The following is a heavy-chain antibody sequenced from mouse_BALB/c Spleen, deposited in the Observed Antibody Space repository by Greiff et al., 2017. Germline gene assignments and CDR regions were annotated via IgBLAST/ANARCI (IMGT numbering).Heavy chain of an antibody. CDR1: GYTFTDYA. V-gene: IGHV1S137*01. CDR3: AREGANAMDY. Sequence: VKLQESGAELVRPGVSVKISCKGSGYTFTDYAMHWVKQSHAKSLEWIGVISTYYGDASYNQKFKGKATMTVDKSSSTAYMELARLTSEDSAIYYCAREGANAMDYWGQGTSVTVSS. CDR2: ISTYYGDA. J-gene: IGHJ4*01.